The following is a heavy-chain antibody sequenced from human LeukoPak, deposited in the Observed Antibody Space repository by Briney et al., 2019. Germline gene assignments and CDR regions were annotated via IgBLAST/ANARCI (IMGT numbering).Heavy chain of an antibody. CDR2: ISYDGSNK. Sequence: PGGSLRLSCAASGFTFSSYGMHWVRQAPGKGLEWVAVISYDGSNKYYADSVKGRFTISRDNAKNSLYLQMNSLRAEDTAVYYCARDSRRIAVAGSYGMDVWGQGTTVTVSS. D-gene: IGHD6-19*01. CDR3: ARDSRRIAVAGSYGMDV. V-gene: IGHV3-30*03. J-gene: IGHJ6*02. CDR1: GFTFSSYG.